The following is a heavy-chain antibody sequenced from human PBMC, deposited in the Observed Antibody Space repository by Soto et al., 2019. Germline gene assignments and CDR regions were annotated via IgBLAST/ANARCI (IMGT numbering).Heavy chain of an antibody. CDR1: GFTFSSYE. CDR3: ARGRTSGSYLWNAFDI. D-gene: IGHD1-26*01. V-gene: IGHV3-48*03. Sequence: GGSLRLSCAASGFTFSSYEMNWVRQAPGKGLEWVSYISSSGSTIYYADSVKGRFTISRDNAKNSLYLQMNSLRAEDTAVYYCARGRTSGSYLWNAFDIWGQGTPVTVSS. CDR2: ISSSGSTI. J-gene: IGHJ3*02.